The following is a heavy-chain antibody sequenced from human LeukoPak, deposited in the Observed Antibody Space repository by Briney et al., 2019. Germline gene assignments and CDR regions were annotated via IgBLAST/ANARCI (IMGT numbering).Heavy chain of an antibody. D-gene: IGHD3-22*01. J-gene: IGHJ6*02. CDR1: GITLMSYT. V-gene: IGHV3-30-3*01. Sequence: GGSLRLSCSASGITLMSYTIHWLRRAPGRGLEWLTLVLDNTDFAYHADSVKGRFIISRDTSKNVVYLQMNSLKPEDTAVYYCASEPGLSRGALYAMYVWGQGTTVTVSS. CDR3: ASEPGLSRGALYAMYV. CDR2: VLDNTDFA.